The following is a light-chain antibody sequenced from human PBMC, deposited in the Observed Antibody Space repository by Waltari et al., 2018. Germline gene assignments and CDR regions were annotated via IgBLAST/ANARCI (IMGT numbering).Light chain of an antibody. V-gene: IGLV2-14*01. CDR2: DVT. CDR3: SAYTGGSTLVV. J-gene: IGLJ2*01. Sequence: QSALTQPASVSGSPGQSITISCTGTPSDIGLYDYVSWYQQRPGKAPKLMIFDVTKRPSAVSNRFSGSKSGDTASLTISGLQAEDEADYYCSAYTGGSTLVVFGGGTKVIVL. CDR1: PSDIGLYDY.